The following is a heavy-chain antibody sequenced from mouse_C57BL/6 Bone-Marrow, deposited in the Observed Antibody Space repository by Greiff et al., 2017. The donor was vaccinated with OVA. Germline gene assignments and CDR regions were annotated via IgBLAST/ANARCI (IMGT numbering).Heavy chain of an antibody. V-gene: IGHV1-55*01. CDR1: GYTFTSYW. J-gene: IGHJ2*01. CDR3: ARYRGNYYGSSLDY. Sequence: QVHVKQSGAELVKPGASVKMSCKASGYTFTSYWITWVKQRPGQGLEWIGDIYPGSGSTNYNEKFKSKATLTVDTSSSTAYMQLSSLTSEDSAVYYCARYRGNYYGSSLDYWGQGTTLTVSS. CDR2: IYPGSGST. D-gene: IGHD1-1*01.